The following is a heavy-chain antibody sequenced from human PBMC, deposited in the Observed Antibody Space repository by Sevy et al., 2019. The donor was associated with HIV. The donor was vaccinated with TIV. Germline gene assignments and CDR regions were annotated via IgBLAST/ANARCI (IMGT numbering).Heavy chain of an antibody. V-gene: IGHV3-21*01. Sequence: GGSLRLSCAASGLTFSSYSMNWVRQAPGKGLEWVSSISSSSSYIYYAASVKGRFTMSRDNAKNSLYLQMNSLRAEDTAVYYCARVMDIVVVVAADYYYYGMDVWGQGTTVTVSS. CDR3: ARVMDIVVVVAADYYYYGMDV. CDR2: ISSSSSYI. D-gene: IGHD2-15*01. CDR1: GLTFSSYS. J-gene: IGHJ6*02.